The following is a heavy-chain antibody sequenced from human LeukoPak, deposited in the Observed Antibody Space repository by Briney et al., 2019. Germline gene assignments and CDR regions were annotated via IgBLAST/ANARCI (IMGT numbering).Heavy chain of an antibody. CDR3: ARIWFGELRVGMDV. J-gene: IGHJ6*04. V-gene: IGHV3-21*01. D-gene: IGHD3-10*01. CDR2: ISSSSSYI. CDR1: GFTFSSYS. Sequence: GGSLRLSCAASGFTFSSYSMNWVRQAPGKGLEWVSSISSSSSYIYYADSVKGRFTISRDNAKNSLYLQMNSLRAEDTAVYYCARIWFGELRVGMDVWGKGTTDTVSS.